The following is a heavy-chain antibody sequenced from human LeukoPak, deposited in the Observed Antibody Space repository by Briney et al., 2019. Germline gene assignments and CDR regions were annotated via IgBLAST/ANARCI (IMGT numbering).Heavy chain of an antibody. V-gene: IGHV1-8*01. J-gene: IGHJ5*02. Sequence: ASVKVSCKASGYTFTSYDINWVQQATGQGLEWMGWMNPNSGNTGYAQKFQGRVTMTRNTSISTAYMELSSLRSEDTAVYYCARGRAVRGDYKGWFDPWGQGTLVTVSS. D-gene: IGHD3-10*01. CDR2: MNPNSGNT. CDR1: GYTFTSYD. CDR3: ARGRAVRGDYKGWFDP.